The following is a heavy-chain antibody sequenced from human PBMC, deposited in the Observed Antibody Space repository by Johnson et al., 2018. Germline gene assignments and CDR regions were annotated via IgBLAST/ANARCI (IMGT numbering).Heavy chain of an antibody. V-gene: IGHV3-21*01. J-gene: IGHJ3*02. CDR3: ARVRSGYSYGYGAFDI. D-gene: IGHD5-18*01. Sequence: VQLVESGGGLVKPGGSLRLSCAASGFTFSSYSMNWVRQAPGKGLEWVSSITSSSSYIYYADSVKGRFTIARDNAKNSLYLRMNGLRAEDTAVYYCARVRSGYSYGYGAFDIWGQGTMVTVSS. CDR2: ITSSSSYI. CDR1: GFTFSSYS.